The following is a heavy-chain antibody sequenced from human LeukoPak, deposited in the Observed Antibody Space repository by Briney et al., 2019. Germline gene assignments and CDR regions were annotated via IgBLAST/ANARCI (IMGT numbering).Heavy chain of an antibody. J-gene: IGHJ6*03. CDR2: IIPIFGTA. CDR3: ARGVVRGVIIHYYYYYIDV. V-gene: IGHV1-69*06. CDR1: GGTFSSYA. Sequence: SVKVSCKASGGTFSSYAISWVRQAPGQGLEWMGGIIPIFGTANYAQKFQGRVTITADKSTSTAYMELSSLRSEDTAVYYCARGVVRGVIIHYYYYYIDVWGKGTTVTVSS. D-gene: IGHD3-10*01.